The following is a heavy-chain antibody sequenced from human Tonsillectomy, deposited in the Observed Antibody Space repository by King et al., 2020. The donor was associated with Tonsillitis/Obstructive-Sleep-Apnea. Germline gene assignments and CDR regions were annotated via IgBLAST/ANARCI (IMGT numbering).Heavy chain of an antibody. J-gene: IGHJ6*03. V-gene: IGHV3-21*01. CDR3: AREAPGYYYRDV. Sequence: QLVQSGGGLVKPGGSLRLSCAASGFTFMSYSMNWVRQAPGKGLEWVSSISSSSSYIYYADSVKGRFTISRDNAKNSLYLQMNSLRVEDTAVYYCAREAPGYYYRDVWGKGTTVTVSS. CDR2: ISSSSSYI. CDR1: GFTFMSYS.